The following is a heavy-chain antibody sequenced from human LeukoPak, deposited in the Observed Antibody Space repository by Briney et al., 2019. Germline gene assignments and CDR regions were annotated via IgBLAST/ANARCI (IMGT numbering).Heavy chain of an antibody. CDR1: GFTFSSYA. Sequence: PGGSLRLSCAASGFTFSSYAMHWVRQAPGKGLEWVAVISYDGSNKYYADSVKGRFTISRDNSKNTLHLQMNSLRAEDTAVYCCARDAGHYYDSSGYYRPETYFDYWGQGTLVTVSS. J-gene: IGHJ4*02. V-gene: IGHV3-30-3*01. CDR2: ISYDGSNK. CDR3: ARDAGHYYDSSGYYRPETYFDY. D-gene: IGHD3-22*01.